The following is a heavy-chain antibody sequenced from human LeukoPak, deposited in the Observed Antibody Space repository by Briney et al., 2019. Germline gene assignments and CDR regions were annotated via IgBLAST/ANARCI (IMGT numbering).Heavy chain of an antibody. J-gene: IGHJ6*02. CDR3: AKGAGYYHTLYYYYGMDV. CDR2: ISYDGSNK. D-gene: IGHD3-22*01. Sequence: GGSLRLSCAASGFTFSSYGMHWVRQAPGKGLDWVAVISYDGSNKYYADSVKGRFTISRDNSKNTLYLQMNSLRAEGTAVYYCAKGAGYYHTLYYYYGMDVWGQGTTVTVSS. V-gene: IGHV3-30*18. CDR1: GFTFSSYG.